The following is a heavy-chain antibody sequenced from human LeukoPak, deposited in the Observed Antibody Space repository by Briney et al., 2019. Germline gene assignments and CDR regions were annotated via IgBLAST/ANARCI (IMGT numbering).Heavy chain of an antibody. J-gene: IGHJ4*02. CDR3: TTDGVYCSSTSCYFYY. CDR2: FKSKTDGWTT. CDR1: GFTSSNAC. D-gene: IGHD2-2*01. V-gene: IGHV3-15*01. Sequence: GGSLRLSCAASGFTSSNACMRWVRHAPGGGRGWGGRFKSKTDGWTTDYAAPVNSSFTISRDDSNNTLYLQMNSLKTEDTAVYYCTTDGVYCSSTSCYFYYWGQGTMVTVSS.